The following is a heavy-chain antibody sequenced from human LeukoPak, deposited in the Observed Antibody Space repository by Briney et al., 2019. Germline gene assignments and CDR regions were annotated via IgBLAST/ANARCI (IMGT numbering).Heavy chain of an antibody. D-gene: IGHD2-2*01. CDR2: IYSGGST. J-gene: IGHJ4*02. V-gene: IGHV3-53*01. Sequence: GGSLRLSCAASGFTVSSNYMSWVRQAPGKGLEWVSVIYSGGSTYYADSVKGRFTISRDNSKNTLYLQMNSLRAEDTAVYYCARGWGYCSSTSCWYYFDYWGQGTLVTVSS. CDR3: ARGWGYCSSTSCWYYFDY. CDR1: GFTVSSNY.